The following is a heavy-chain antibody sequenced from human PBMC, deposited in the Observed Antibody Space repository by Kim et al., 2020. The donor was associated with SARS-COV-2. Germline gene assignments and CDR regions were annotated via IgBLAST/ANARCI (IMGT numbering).Heavy chain of an antibody. CDR3: ARRRGYCSSTSCYADFDY. CDR1: GGSISSSSYY. CDR2: IYYSGST. D-gene: IGHD2-2*01. J-gene: IGHJ4*02. V-gene: IGHV4-39*01. Sequence: SETLSLTCTVSGGSISSSSYYWGWIRQPPGKGLEWIGSIYYSGSTYYNPSLKSRVTISVDTSKNQFSLKLSSVTAADTAVYYCARRRGYCSSTSCYADFDYWGQGTLVTVSS.